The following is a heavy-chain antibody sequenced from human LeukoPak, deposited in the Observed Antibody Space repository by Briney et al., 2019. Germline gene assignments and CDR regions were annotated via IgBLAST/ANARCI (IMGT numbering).Heavy chain of an antibody. CDR3: AKDGFLDLPFDY. D-gene: IGHD3/OR15-3a*01. J-gene: IGHJ4*02. Sequence: SGGSLRLSCAASGFIFSSYGMHWVRQAPGKGLEWVAFIRYDGSNKYYADSVKGRFTISRDNSKNSLYLQMNSLRAADTAVYYCAKDGFLDLPFDYWGQGILVTVSS. CDR1: GFIFSSYG. V-gene: IGHV3-30*02. CDR2: IRYDGSNK.